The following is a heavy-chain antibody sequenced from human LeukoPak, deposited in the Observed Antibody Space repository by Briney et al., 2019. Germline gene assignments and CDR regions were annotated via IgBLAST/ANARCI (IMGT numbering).Heavy chain of an antibody. D-gene: IGHD2-21*02. Sequence: PGGSLRLSCAASGFTFSSYDMHWVRQATGKGLEWVSAIGTAGDTYYPGSVKGRFTISRENAKNSLYLQMNSLRAGDTAVYYCARGTRDSPYYYYGMDVWGQGNLVTVSS. V-gene: IGHV3-13*01. CDR2: IGTAGDT. CDR3: ARGTRDSPYYYYGMDV. CDR1: GFTFSSYD. J-gene: IGHJ6*02.